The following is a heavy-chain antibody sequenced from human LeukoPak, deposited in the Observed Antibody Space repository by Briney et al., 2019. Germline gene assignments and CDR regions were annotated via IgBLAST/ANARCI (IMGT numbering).Heavy chain of an antibody. Sequence: SETPSLTSTDSGGSIISYYWSWIRHPPGEGREGIGNIYYSGSTNYNPSLESRVPISVDTSNNQFSLSLSSVTAAETAVYYCARGIESYGDSGCWGQGSLVTVSS. CDR2: IYYSGST. CDR1: GGSIISYY. D-gene: IGHD4-17*01. V-gene: IGHV4-59*01. J-gene: IGHJ4*02. CDR3: ARGIESYGDSGC.